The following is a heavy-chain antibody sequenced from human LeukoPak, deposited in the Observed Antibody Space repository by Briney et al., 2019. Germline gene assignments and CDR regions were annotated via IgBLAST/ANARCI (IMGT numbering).Heavy chain of an antibody. D-gene: IGHD3-10*01. CDR3: ASGRFGELYYYYYMDV. CDR2: IYTSGST. V-gene: IGHV4-4*07. J-gene: IGHJ6*03. Sequence: SETLSLTCTVSGGSISSYYWSWIRQPAGKGLEWIGRIYTSGSTNYNPSLKSRVTMSVDTSKNQFSLKLSSVTAADTAVYYCASGRFGELYYYYYMDVWGKGTTVTVSS. CDR1: GGSISSYY.